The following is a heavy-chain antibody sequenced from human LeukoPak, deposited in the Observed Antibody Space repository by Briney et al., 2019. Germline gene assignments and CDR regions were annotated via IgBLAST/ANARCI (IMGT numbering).Heavy chain of an antibody. D-gene: IGHD4-11*01. Sequence: SSVKVSCKASGGTFSSYAISLVRQAPGQGLEWMGGIIPIFGTANYAQKFQGRVTITADESTSTAYMELSSLRSEDTAVYYCARVSGVVSNYGFDYCGQGALVTVSS. J-gene: IGHJ4*02. CDR3: ARVSGVVSNYGFDY. V-gene: IGHV1-69*01. CDR2: IIPIFGTA. CDR1: GGTFSSYA.